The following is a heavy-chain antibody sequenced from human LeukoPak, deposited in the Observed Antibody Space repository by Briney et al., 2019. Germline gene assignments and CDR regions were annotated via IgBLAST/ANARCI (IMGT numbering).Heavy chain of an antibody. Sequence: SETLSLTCTVSGGSISSYYWSGIRQPPGKGLEWIGYIYYSGSTNYNPSLKSRVTISVDTSKNQFSLKLSSVTAADTAVYYCARHGGLRYFGYFDYWGQGTLVTVSS. J-gene: IGHJ4*02. CDR3: ARHGGLRYFGYFDY. D-gene: IGHD3-9*01. CDR1: GGSISSYY. CDR2: IYYSGST. V-gene: IGHV4-59*08.